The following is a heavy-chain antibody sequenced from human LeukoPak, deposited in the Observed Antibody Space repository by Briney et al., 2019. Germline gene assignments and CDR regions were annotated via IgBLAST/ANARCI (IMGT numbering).Heavy chain of an antibody. CDR3: ASLVVVPAADYYMDV. CDR2: INPSGGST. Sequence: GASVKVSCKASGYTFTSYYMHWVRQAPGQGLEWMGIINPSGGSTSYAQKFQGRVTMTRDTSISTAYMELSRLRSDDTAVYYCASLVVVPAADYYMDVWGKGTTVTISS. V-gene: IGHV1-46*01. J-gene: IGHJ6*03. D-gene: IGHD2-2*01. CDR1: GYTFTSYY.